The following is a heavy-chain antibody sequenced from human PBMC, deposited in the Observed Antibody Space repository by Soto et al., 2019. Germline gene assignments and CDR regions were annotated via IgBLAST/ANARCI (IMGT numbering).Heavy chain of an antibody. CDR2: FDPEDGEK. D-gene: IGHD3-10*01. CDR3: ATVHYYGSGSYAFDY. Sequence: ASVKVSCKVSGYTLTELSMHWVRQAPGKGHEWMGGFDPEDGEKIYAQKYQGRVTMTEDTSTDTAYMELSSLRSEDTAVYYFATVHYYGSGSYAFDYWGQGTLVTVSS. V-gene: IGHV1-24*01. J-gene: IGHJ4*02. CDR1: GYTLTELS.